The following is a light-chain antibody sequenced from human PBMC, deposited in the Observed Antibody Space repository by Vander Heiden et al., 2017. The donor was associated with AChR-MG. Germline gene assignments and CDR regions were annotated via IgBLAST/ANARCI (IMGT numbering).Light chain of an antibody. J-gene: IGKJ2*01. Sequence: EIVLTQSPGTLSLSPGERATLSCRASQSVSSSPRLLIYGASSRATGIPDRFSGSGSGTDFTLTISRLEPEDFAVYYCQQYGSSPYTFGQGTKLEIK. V-gene: IGKV3-20*01. CDR2: GAS. CDR1: QSVSSS. CDR3: QQYGSSPYT.